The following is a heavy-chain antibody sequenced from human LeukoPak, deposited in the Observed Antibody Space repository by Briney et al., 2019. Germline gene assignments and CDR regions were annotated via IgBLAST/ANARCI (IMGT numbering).Heavy chain of an antibody. Sequence: GASVKASCKASGYTFTSYGISWVRQAPGQGLEWMGWISAYNGNTNYAQKLRGRVTMTTDTSTSTAYMELRSLRSDDTAVYYCARAVVYYYDSSGYPNYYYYMDVWGKGTTVTVSS. D-gene: IGHD3-22*01. V-gene: IGHV1-18*01. CDR1: GYTFTSYG. J-gene: IGHJ6*03. CDR3: ARAVVYYYDSSGYPNYYYYMDV. CDR2: ISAYNGNT.